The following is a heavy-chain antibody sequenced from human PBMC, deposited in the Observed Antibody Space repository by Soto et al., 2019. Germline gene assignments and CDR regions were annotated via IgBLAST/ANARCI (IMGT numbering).Heavy chain of an antibody. CDR1: GASISGFY. CDR2: IYATGAT. J-gene: IGHJ5*02. D-gene: IGHD1-1*01. Sequence: PSETLSLTCSVSGASISGFYWSWIRKSSGKGLEWIGRIYATGATDYNPSLKSRVMMSVDTSKKQFSLKLRSVTAADTAVYYCVRDGTKTLRDWFDPWGQGISVTVSS. V-gene: IGHV4-4*07. CDR3: VRDGTKTLRDWFDP.